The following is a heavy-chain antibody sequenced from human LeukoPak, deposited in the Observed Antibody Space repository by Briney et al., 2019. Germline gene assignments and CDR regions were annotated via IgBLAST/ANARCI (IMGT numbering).Heavy chain of an antibody. V-gene: IGHV3-9*01. Sequence: PGGSLRLSCAASGFTFDDYAMHWVRQAPGKGLEWVSGISWNSGSIGYADSVKGRFTISRDNSKNTLYVQMNSLRDEDTAVYYCARVKYDSPLYYFDYWGQGTLVTVSS. J-gene: IGHJ4*02. CDR1: GFTFDDYA. CDR2: ISWNSGSI. D-gene: IGHD3-3*01. CDR3: ARVKYDSPLYYFDY.